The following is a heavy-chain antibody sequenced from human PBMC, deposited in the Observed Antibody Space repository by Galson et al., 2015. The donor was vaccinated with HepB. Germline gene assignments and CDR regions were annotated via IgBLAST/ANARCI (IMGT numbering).Heavy chain of an antibody. J-gene: IGHJ4*02. CDR3: AKDGDDYGDYGYFDY. D-gene: IGHD4-17*01. Sequence: GLEWVAFIRFDGSYRYSADSVKGRFTISRDNSKNTLYVQMNSLRAEDTGVYYCAKDGDDYGDYGYFDYWGQGTLVTVSS. CDR2: IRFDGSYR. V-gene: IGHV3-30*02.